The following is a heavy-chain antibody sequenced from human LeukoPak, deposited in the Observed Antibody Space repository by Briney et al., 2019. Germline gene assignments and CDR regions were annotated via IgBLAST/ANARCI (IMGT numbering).Heavy chain of an antibody. J-gene: IGHJ4*02. CDR1: GGSISSSSYY. Sequence: PPETLSLTCTVSGGSISSSSYYWGWIRQPPGKGREWIGSIYYSGSTYYTPSLKSRVTISVATSKNQFSLKLSSVTAADTAVYYCARYGIAARPTDYWGQGTLVTVSS. CDR3: ARYGIAARPTDY. CDR2: IYYSGST. D-gene: IGHD6-6*01. V-gene: IGHV4-39*01.